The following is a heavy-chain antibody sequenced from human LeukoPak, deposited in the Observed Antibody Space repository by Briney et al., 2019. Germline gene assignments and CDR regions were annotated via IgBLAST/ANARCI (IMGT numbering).Heavy chain of an antibody. CDR3: AREGSSSSVRNYYYYYMDV. CDR1: GFTFSSYS. V-gene: IGHV3-48*04. Sequence: GGPLRLSCAASGFTFSSYSMNWVRQAPGKGLEWVSYISSSSSTIYYADSVKGRFTISRDNAKNSLYLQMNSLRAGDTAVYYCAREGSSSSVRNYYYYYMDVWGKGTTVTVSS. J-gene: IGHJ6*03. D-gene: IGHD6-6*01. CDR2: ISSSSSTI.